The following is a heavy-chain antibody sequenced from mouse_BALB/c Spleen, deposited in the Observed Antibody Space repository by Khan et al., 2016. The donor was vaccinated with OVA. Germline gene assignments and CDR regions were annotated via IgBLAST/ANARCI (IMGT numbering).Heavy chain of an antibody. CDR2: INTHSGVP. J-gene: IGHJ4*01. D-gene: IGHD2-14*01. CDR3: ARVGAAYYRYVGGDMDY. Sequence: QIQLVQSGPELKKSGETVRISCKASGYTFTTAGMQWVQKMPGKGLKWIGWINTHSGVPKYAEDFKGRFAFSLETSASTAYLQITNLKNEDTAIYFCARVGAAYYRYVGGDMDYWGQVTSVIVSS. V-gene: IGHV9-4*02. CDR1: GYTFTTAG.